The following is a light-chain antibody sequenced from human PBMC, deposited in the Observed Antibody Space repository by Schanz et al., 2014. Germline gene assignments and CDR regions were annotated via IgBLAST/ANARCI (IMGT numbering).Light chain of an antibody. V-gene: IGKV4-1*01. J-gene: IGKJ4*01. CDR3: QQYYDTTPHT. CDR1: QSVLSSADNKNY. CDR2: WAS. Sequence: DIVMTQSPDSLAVSLGERASINCKSSQSVLSSADNKNYLAWFQKKPGQPPKLLIYWASIRESGVPDRFSGSGSGTDFTLTISSLQAEDVAVYYCQQYYDTTPHTFGGGTKVEIK.